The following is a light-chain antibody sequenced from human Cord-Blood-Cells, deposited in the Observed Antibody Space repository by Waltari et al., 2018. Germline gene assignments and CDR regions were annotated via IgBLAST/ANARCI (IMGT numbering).Light chain of an antibody. CDR3: SSYPSSSTWV. J-gene: IGLJ3*02. Sequence: QSALTQPASVSGSPGHSITISCTGTSSDVGGYNYVSWYQEHPGKAPTLMIYDVSNRPSGVSNRFSGSKSGNTASLTISGLQAEAEADYYCSSYPSSSTWVFGGGTKLTVL. CDR1: SSDVGGYNY. CDR2: DVS. V-gene: IGLV2-14*01.